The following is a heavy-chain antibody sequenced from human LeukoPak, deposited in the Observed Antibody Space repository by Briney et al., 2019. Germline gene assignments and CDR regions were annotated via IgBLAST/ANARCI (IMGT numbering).Heavy chain of an antibody. CDR3: TSRWLELGFDI. D-gene: IGHD5-24*01. J-gene: IGHJ3*02. Sequence: GGSLRLSCAASGFTFSNAWMSWVRQAPGKGLEWVGRIKSKTDGGATDYAAPVKGRFTISRDDSKNTLYLQMNSLKTEDTAVYYCTSRWLELGFDIWGQGTMVTVSS. CDR2: IKSKTDGGAT. CDR1: GFTFSNAW. V-gene: IGHV3-15*01.